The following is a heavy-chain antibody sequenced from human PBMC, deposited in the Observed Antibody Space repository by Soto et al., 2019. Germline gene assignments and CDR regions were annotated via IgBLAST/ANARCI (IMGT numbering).Heavy chain of an antibody. V-gene: IGHV3-48*02. D-gene: IGHD3-3*01. CDR2: ISSSSTI. Sequence: HPGGSLRLSCAASGFTFSSYSMNWVRQAPGKGLEWVSYISSSSTIYYADSVKGRFTISRDNAKNSLYLQMNSPRDEDTAVYYCAREEGLEWLLKRYYYGMDVWGQGTTVTVSS. CDR1: GFTFSSYS. CDR3: AREEGLEWLLKRYYYGMDV. J-gene: IGHJ6*02.